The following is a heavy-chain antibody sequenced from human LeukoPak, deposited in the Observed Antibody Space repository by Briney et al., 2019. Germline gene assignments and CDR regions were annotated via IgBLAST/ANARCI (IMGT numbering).Heavy chain of an antibody. J-gene: IGHJ4*02. CDR1: GFTSTPSE. Sequence: PGGSLRLSCAASGFTSTPSELNWVRQAPGKGLEWISYISHTGSLIYYADSVKGRFTISRDNAKNSLYLQMNSLRAEDTAVYYCARSGAPGYCGGDCYADYWGQGTLVTVSS. D-gene: IGHD2-21*02. CDR2: ISHTGSLI. V-gene: IGHV3-48*03. CDR3: ARSGAPGYCGGDCYADY.